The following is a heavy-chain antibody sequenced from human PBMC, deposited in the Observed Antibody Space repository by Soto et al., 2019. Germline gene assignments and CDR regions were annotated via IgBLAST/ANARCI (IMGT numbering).Heavy chain of an antibody. J-gene: IGHJ6*02. CDR2: ISYDGSNK. D-gene: IGHD2-2*01. V-gene: IGHV3-30-3*01. CDR3: ARANCSSTSCYAGYYYGMDV. Sequence: GGSLRLSCAASGFTFSSYAMHWVRQAPGKGLEWVAVISYDGSNKYYADSVKGRFTISRDNSKNTLYLQMNSLRAEDTAVYYCARANCSSTSCYAGYYYGMDVWGQGTTVTVSS. CDR1: GFTFSSYA.